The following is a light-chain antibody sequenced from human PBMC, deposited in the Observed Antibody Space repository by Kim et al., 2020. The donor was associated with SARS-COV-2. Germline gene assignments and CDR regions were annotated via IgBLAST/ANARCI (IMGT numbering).Light chain of an antibody. CDR3: QQYGSSPQT. CDR1: QGINNNF. CDR2: ATS. V-gene: IGKV3-20*01. J-gene: IGKJ2*01. Sequence: SPGDRATLSCRASQGINNNFLAWYRQRPGQSPPLLIYATSTRAAGIPDRFSGSGYRTDFSLTISRLEPEDFAVYYCQQYGSSPQTFGQGTKVDIK.